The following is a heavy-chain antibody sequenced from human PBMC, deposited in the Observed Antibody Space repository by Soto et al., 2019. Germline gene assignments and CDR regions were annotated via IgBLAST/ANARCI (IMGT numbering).Heavy chain of an antibody. V-gene: IGHV3-66*04. Sequence: GGSLRLSCAASGFTVSSNYMSWVRQAPGKGLEWVSVLYSGGNTYYADSVKGRFTISRDNSKDTLYLQMNSLRADDTAMYYCARQVGFYWYFDLWGRGTLVTVSS. CDR1: GFTVSSNY. CDR3: ARQVGFYWYFDL. D-gene: IGHD1-26*01. J-gene: IGHJ2*01. CDR2: LYSGGNT.